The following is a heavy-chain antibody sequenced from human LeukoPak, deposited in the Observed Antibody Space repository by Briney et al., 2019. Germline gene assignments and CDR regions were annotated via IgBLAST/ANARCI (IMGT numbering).Heavy chain of an antibody. CDR3: ARRYRGSRWFDP. J-gene: IGHJ5*02. V-gene: IGHV4-59*01. Sequence: SETLSLTCTVSGGSIGTYYWSWIRQPPGKGLEWIGYIYYSGSTNYNPSLKSRVTISVDTSKNQFSLKLSSVTAADTAVYYCARRYRGSRWFDPWGQGTLVTVSS. CDR2: IYYSGST. CDR1: GGSIGTYY. D-gene: IGHD3-16*02.